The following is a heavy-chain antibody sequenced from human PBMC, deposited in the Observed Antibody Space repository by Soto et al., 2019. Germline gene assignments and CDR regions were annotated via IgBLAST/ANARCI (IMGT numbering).Heavy chain of an antibody. Sequence: GGSLRLSCAASGFTFSSYAMHWVRQAPGKGLEWVAVISYDGSNKYYADSVKGRFTISRDNSKNTLYLQMNSLRAEDTAVYYCARDVTGGQFDYWGQGTLVTVSS. J-gene: IGHJ4*02. CDR1: GFTFSSYA. CDR3: ARDVTGGQFDY. D-gene: IGHD7-27*01. CDR2: ISYDGSNK. V-gene: IGHV3-30*04.